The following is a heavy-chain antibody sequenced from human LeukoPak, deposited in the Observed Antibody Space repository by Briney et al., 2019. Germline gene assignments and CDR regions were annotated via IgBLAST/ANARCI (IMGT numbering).Heavy chain of an antibody. CDR2: ISGSGGST. V-gene: IGHV3-23*01. D-gene: IGHD6-13*01. CDR1: GFTFSSYA. J-gene: IGHJ6*03. Sequence: GGSLRLSCAASGFTFSSYAMSWVRQAPGKGLEWVSAISGSGGSTYYADSVKGRFTISRDNSKNTLYLQMNSLRAEDTAVYYCAQDGASLVAAAGKGVGGSYYYYYYMDVWGKGTTVTVSS. CDR3: AQDGASLVAAAGKGVGGSYYYYYYMDV.